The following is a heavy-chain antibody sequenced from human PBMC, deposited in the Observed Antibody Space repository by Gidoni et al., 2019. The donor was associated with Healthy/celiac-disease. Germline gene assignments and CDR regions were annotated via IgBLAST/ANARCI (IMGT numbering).Heavy chain of an antibody. J-gene: IGHJ4*02. V-gene: IGHV3-23*01. Sequence: EVQLLESGGGLVQPGGSLRLSCAASGFAFSSYAMSWVRQAPGKGLELVSAISGSGGSTYYADSVKGRFTISRDNSKNTLYLQMNSLRAEDTAVYYCAKYRRSWDILTGVDYWGQGTLVTVSS. CDR1: GFAFSSYA. D-gene: IGHD3-9*01. CDR3: AKYRRSWDILTGVDY. CDR2: ISGSGGST.